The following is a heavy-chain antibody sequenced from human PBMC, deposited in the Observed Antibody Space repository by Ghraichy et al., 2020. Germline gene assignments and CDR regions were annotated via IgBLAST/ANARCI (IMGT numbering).Heavy chain of an antibody. CDR3: VRADGSGSFYY. Sequence: ETLSLTCVTSGFNLGVYTMNWLRWAPNKGLEWFSAISSDSSRIYYTDSLRGRFTISRDNAMNSMYLQMNSLTVEDTAMYYCVRADGSGSFYYWGQGSQVTVSS. CDR1: GFNLGVYT. V-gene: IGHV3-21*01. D-gene: IGHD3-10*01. CDR2: ISSDSSRI. J-gene: IGHJ4*02.